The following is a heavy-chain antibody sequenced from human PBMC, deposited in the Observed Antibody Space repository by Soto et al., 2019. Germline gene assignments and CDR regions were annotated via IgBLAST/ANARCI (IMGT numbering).Heavy chain of an antibody. D-gene: IGHD5-12*01. CDR3: ARGVVATSSGPDLDY. CDR1: GYTFTSYY. Sequence: GASVKVSCKASGYTFTSYYMHWVRQAPGQGLEWMGIINPSGGSTSYAQKFQGRVTMTRDTSTSTVYMELSSLRSEDTAGHYCARGVVATSSGPDLDYWGQGTLVTVSS. V-gene: IGHV1-46*01. J-gene: IGHJ4*02. CDR2: INPSGGST.